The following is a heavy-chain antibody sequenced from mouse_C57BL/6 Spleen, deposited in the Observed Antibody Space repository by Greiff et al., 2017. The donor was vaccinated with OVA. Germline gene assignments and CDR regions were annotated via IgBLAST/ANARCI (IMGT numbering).Heavy chain of an antibody. CDR2: INPYNGDT. CDR3: ASTGYGSSYWDFDV. CDR1: GYSFTGYF. Sequence: EVQGVESGPELVKPGDSVKISCKASGYSFTGYFMNWVMQSHGKSLEWIGRINPYNGDTFYNQKFKGKATLTVDKSSSTAHMELRSLTSEDSAVYYCASTGYGSSYWDFDVWGTGATVTVAS. J-gene: IGHJ1*03. D-gene: IGHD1-1*01. V-gene: IGHV1-20*01.